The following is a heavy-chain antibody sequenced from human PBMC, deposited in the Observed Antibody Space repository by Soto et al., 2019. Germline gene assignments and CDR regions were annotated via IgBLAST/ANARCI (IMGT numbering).Heavy chain of an antibody. V-gene: IGHV1-69*02. J-gene: IGHJ5*02. CDR1: VCTLSNHT. Sequence: ASVKVPCKASVCTLSNHTIIRLRQAPGQSLEWMGRIIPILGIANYAQKFQGRVTITADKSTSTDYMEMSSLRSEDTAVYYCARGIPYCYGPANWSDPWGQGTLVTVSS. CDR2: IIPILGIA. CDR3: ARGIPYCYGPANWSDP. D-gene: IGHD3-10*01.